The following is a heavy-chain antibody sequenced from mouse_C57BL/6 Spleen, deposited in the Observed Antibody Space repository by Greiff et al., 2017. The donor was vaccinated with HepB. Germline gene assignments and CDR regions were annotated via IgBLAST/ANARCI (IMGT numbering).Heavy chain of an antibody. CDR2: IYPGSGST. Sequence: QVQLQQPGAELVKPGASVKMSCKASGYTFTSYWITWVKQRPGQGLEWIGDIYPGSGSTNYNEKFKSKATLTVDTSSSTAYMQLSSLTSEDSAVYYCARWGYGRAYFDYWGQGTTLTVSS. D-gene: IGHD1-1*01. V-gene: IGHV1-55*01. J-gene: IGHJ2*01. CDR1: GYTFTSYW. CDR3: ARWGYGRAYFDY.